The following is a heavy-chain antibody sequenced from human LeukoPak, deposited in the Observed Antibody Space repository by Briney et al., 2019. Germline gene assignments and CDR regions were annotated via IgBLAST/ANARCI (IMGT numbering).Heavy chain of an antibody. CDR3: ARRRYGSGSYSPYNYYYMDV. V-gene: IGHV4-39*07. CDR2: INHSGST. Sequence: SETLSLTCSVSGDSISSSTYYWGWIRRPPGKGLEWIGEINHSGSTNYNPSLKSRVTISVDTSKNQFSLKLSSVTAADTAVYYCARRRYGSGSYSPYNYYYMDVWGKGTTVTISS. J-gene: IGHJ6*03. CDR1: GDSISSSTYY. D-gene: IGHD3-10*01.